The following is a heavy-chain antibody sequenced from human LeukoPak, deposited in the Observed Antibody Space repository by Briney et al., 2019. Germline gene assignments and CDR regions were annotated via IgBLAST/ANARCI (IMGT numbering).Heavy chain of an antibody. V-gene: IGHV4-39*07. CDR2: IYYSGST. CDR1: GGSISSSSYY. J-gene: IGHJ6*03. Sequence: PSETLSLTCTVSGGSISSSSYYWGWIRQPPGKGLEWIGSIYYSGSTYYNPSLKSRVTISVDTSKNQFSLKLSSVTAADTAVYYCARGRGYSYGYYMDVWGKGTTVTVSS. CDR3: ARGRGYSYGYYMDV. D-gene: IGHD5-18*01.